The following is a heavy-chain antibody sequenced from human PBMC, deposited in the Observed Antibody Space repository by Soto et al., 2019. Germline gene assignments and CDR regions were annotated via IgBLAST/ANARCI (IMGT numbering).Heavy chain of an antibody. D-gene: IGHD4-17*01. J-gene: IGHJ4*02. Sequence: GGSLRLSCAASGFTFSDYYMSWIRQAPGKGLEWVSYITSSSTYTNYADSVKGRFTISRDNAKNSLYLQMNSLRAEDTAVYYCARDSVYYGDYELNYFDYWGQGTLVTVSS. V-gene: IGHV3-11*05. CDR2: ITSSSTYT. CDR1: GFTFSDYY. CDR3: ARDSVYYGDYELNYFDY.